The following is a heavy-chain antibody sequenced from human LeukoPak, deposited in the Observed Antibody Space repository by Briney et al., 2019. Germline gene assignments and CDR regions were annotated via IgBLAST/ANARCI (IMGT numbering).Heavy chain of an antibody. CDR3: VTLALLWFGELLPPSGSPY. CDR1: GYTFTSYG. CDR2: ISAYNGNT. D-gene: IGHD3-10*01. J-gene: IGHJ4*02. Sequence: GASVKVSCKASGYTFTSYGISWVRQAPGQGLEWMGWISAYNGNTNYVQKLQGRATITPDTYTSTVSIALRRLRADDTAVYYCVTLALLWFGELLPPSGSPYWGQGTLVTVSS. V-gene: IGHV1-18*01.